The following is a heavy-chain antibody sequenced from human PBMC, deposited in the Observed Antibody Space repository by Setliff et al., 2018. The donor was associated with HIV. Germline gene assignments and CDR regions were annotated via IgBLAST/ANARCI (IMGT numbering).Heavy chain of an antibody. V-gene: IGHV4-59*11. CDR3: AHMIYAQGSSWLYYFDF. D-gene: IGHD2-2*01. CDR1: GGSINGHS. J-gene: IGHJ4*02. CDR2: IDHSETT. Sequence: PSETLSLTCTVSGGSINGHSWSWIRQPPGKVLEWIGYIDHSETTNYNPSLKSRLTISIDTSTSQVVLTMTNLDPADTATYFCAHMIYAQGSSWLYYFDFWGQGTLVTVSS.